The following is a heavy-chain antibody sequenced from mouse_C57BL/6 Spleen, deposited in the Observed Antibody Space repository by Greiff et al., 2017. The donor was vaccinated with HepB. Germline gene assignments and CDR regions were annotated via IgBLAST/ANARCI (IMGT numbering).Heavy chain of an antibody. CDR3: ARKIYESSYHFDY. D-gene: IGHD1-1*01. V-gene: IGHV1-52*01. CDR2: IDPSDSET. Sequence: QVQLQQPGAELVRPGSSVKLSCKASGYTFTSYWMHWVKQRPIQGLEWIGNIDPSDSETHYNQKFKDKATLTVDKSSSTAYMQLSSLTAEDSAVYYCARKIYESSYHFDYWGQGTTLTVSS. CDR1: GYTFTSYW. J-gene: IGHJ2*01.